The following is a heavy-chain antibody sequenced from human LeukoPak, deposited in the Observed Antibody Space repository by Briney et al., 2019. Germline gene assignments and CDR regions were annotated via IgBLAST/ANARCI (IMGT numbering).Heavy chain of an antibody. Sequence: SETLSLTCTVSGGSFSSHFWSWIRQPPGKGLEWIGYFYKSGSTNYNPSLKSRVTMSVDTSKSHFSLKLTSVTAADTAVYYCATGADWNWFDPWGQGTLVTVSS. V-gene: IGHV4-59*11. CDR1: GGSFSSHF. D-gene: IGHD3-9*01. J-gene: IGHJ5*02. CDR3: ATGADWNWFDP. CDR2: FYKSGST.